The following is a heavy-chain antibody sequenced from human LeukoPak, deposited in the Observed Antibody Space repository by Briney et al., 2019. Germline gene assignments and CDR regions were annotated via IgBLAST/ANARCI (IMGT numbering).Heavy chain of an antibody. CDR1: GGSFSGYY. CDR2: INHSGST. CDR3: ARGPRLIVVVPAATNYYYYYGMDV. V-gene: IGHV4-34*01. J-gene: IGHJ6*02. D-gene: IGHD2-2*01. Sequence: SETLSLTCAVYGGSFSGYYWSWIRQPPGKGLEWIGEINHSGSTNYNPSLKSRVTISVDTSKNQFSLKLSSVTAADTAVYYCARGPRLIVVVPAATNYYYYYGMDVWGQGTTVTVSS.